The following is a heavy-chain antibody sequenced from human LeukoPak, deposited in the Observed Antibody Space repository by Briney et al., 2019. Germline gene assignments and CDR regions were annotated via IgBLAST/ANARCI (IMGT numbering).Heavy chain of an antibody. V-gene: IGHV1-2*02. CDR2: INPNSGGT. Sequence: GASVTVTYKASGNTFTGYYMHWVRQAPGQGLGWMGWINPNSGGTNYAQKFQGRVTMTRDTSISTAYMELSRLRSDDTAVYYCARDPPAAITYYGMDVWGQGTTVTVSS. J-gene: IGHJ6*02. D-gene: IGHD2-2*01. CDR3: ARDPPAAITYYGMDV. CDR1: GNTFTGYY.